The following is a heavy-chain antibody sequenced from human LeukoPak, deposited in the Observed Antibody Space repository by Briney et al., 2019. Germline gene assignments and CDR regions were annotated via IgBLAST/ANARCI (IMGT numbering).Heavy chain of an antibody. CDR3: ARAISWIQLWFDY. Sequence: SETLSLTCTVSGGSISSNTYYWGWIRQPPGKGLEWIGYIYYSGSTNYNPSLKSRVTISVDTSKNQFSLKLSSVTAADTAVYYCARAISWIQLWFDYWGQGTLVTVSS. J-gene: IGHJ4*02. CDR2: IYYSGST. D-gene: IGHD5-18*01. CDR1: GGSISSNTYY. V-gene: IGHV4-61*05.